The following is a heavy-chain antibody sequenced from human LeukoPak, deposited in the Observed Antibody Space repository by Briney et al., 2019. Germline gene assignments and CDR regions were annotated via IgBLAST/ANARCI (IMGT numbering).Heavy chain of an antibody. J-gene: IGHJ6*03. Sequence: PGGSLRLSCAASGLNVTYNYMSWVRQAPGKGLEWLSVIYSGGMTYYADSVKDRFIISRDNSKNTLYLQMNRLRAEDTAVYYCYARPVLPAAFLPSGNYMDVWGKGTTVTVSS. CDR1: GLNVTYNY. CDR2: IYSGGMT. CDR3: YARPVLPAAFLPSGNYMDV. V-gene: IGHV3-53*01. D-gene: IGHD2-2*01.